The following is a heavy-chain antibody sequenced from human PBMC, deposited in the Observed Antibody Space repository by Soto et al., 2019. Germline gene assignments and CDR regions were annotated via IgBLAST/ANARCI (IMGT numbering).Heavy chain of an antibody. V-gene: IGHV3-23*01. D-gene: IGHD1-26*01. Sequence: GGSLGLSCAASGFTFSSDDMTWVRLAPGKGLEWVSAISGSGGSTYYADSVKCRFTISRDSSKNKLYLQMNSLRAEDTAVYYCAKGPGAVYSGSFRYLDYWGQGT. CDR1: GFTFSSDD. CDR3: AKGPGAVYSGSFRYLDY. CDR2: ISGSGGST. J-gene: IGHJ4*02.